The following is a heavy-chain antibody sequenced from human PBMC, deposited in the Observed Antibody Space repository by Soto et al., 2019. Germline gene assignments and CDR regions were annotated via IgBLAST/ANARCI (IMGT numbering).Heavy chain of an antibody. J-gene: IGHJ4*02. V-gene: IGHV3-33*01. CDR2: ICHDGSKR. CDR3: GRYEGSGSLNY. Sequence: QVQLVESGGGVFQPGRSLRLSCEASGFTFSHYGMHWVRQAPGKGLEWVAVICHDGSKRYYADSVKGRFTTSRDTSKNTLCLQMSSLGAEDTAVYYCGRYEGSGSLNYWGQGLLVTVSS. D-gene: IGHD3-22*01. CDR1: GFTFSHYG.